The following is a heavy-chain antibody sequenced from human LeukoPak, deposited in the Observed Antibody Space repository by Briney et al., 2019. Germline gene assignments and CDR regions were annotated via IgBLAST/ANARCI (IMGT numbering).Heavy chain of an antibody. CDR3: ARGGYFDWLRAFDI. Sequence: GGSLRLSCAASGFIFSSYGMNWVRQAPGKGLELGSSISSSRNYIYYADSAKGRFTISRDDAKNSLYLQMNSLRAEDTAVYYCARGGYFDWLRAFDIWGQGTMVTVSS. J-gene: IGHJ3*02. V-gene: IGHV3-21*06. CDR2: ISSSRNYI. CDR1: GFIFSSYG. D-gene: IGHD3-9*01.